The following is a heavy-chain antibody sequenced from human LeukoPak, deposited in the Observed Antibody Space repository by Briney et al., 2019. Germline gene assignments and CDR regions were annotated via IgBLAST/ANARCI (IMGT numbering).Heavy chain of an antibody. J-gene: IGHJ5*02. D-gene: IGHD6-13*01. CDR2: IKQDGSEK. V-gene: IGHV3-7*04. CDR1: GFIFTSHW. CDR3: AKDSNWSFDP. Sequence: GGSLRLSCVASGFIFTSHWMSWVRQAPGKGLEWVAKIKQDGSEKYYVDSVKGRFTISRDNAKNSLYLQMNSLRAEDTAVYYCAKDSNWSFDPWGQGTLVTVSS.